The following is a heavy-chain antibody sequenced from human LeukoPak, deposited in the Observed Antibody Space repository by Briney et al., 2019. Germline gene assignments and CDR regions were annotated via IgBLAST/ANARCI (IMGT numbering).Heavy chain of an antibody. Sequence: ESGPALVKPTQTLTLTCTFSGFSLSTTTMCVSWIRQPPEKALEWLARIDWDDDKYYSTSLKTRLTISKDTSKNHVVLTMTNMDPVDTATYYCARTRLVVTAIQGNYYDMDVWGQGTTVTVSS. CDR2: IDWDDDK. V-gene: IGHV2-70*11. CDR1: GFSLSTTTMC. D-gene: IGHD2-21*02. J-gene: IGHJ6*02. CDR3: ARTRLVVTAIQGNYYDMDV.